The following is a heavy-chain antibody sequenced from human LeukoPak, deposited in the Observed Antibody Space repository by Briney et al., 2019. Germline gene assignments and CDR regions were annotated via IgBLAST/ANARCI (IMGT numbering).Heavy chain of an antibody. Sequence: GRSLRLSCAASGFTFDDYAMHWVRHAPGKGLEWVSGISWNSGSIGYADSVKGRFTISRDNAKNSLYLQMNSLRAEDTALYYCAKDNGYDILTGSYYFDYWGQGTLVTVSS. CDR3: AKDNGYDILTGSYYFDY. CDR2: ISWNSGSI. D-gene: IGHD3-9*01. CDR1: GFTFDDYA. V-gene: IGHV3-9*01. J-gene: IGHJ4*02.